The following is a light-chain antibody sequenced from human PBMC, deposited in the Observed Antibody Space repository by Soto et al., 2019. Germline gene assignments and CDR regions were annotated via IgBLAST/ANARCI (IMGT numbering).Light chain of an antibody. Sequence: QSVLTQPPSVSGAPGQRVTLSCTGSSSNIGAGYDVHWYQQLPGTAPKLLIYDNSNRPSGVPDRFSGAKSGTSTYLAITGLQAEDEADYYCQSYDSRLGGVVFGGGTKLTVL. CDR2: DNS. J-gene: IGLJ2*01. CDR3: QSYDSRLGGVV. CDR1: SSNIGAGYD. V-gene: IGLV1-40*01.